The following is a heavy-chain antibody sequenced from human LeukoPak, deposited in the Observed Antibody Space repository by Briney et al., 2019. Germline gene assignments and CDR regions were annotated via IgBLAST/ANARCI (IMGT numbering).Heavy chain of an antibody. J-gene: IGHJ5*02. CDR1: GYTFTTYP. Sequence: ASVKVSCRASGYTFTTYPMNWVRQAPGQGLEWMGWINTNTGNPTYAQGFTGRFVFSLDTSVSTAYLQISSLKADDTAVYYCARDPYTSSSWYRGRADNWFDPWGQGTLVTVSS. CDR3: ARDPYTSSSWYRGRADNWFDP. D-gene: IGHD6-13*01. CDR2: INTNTGNP. V-gene: IGHV7-4-1*02.